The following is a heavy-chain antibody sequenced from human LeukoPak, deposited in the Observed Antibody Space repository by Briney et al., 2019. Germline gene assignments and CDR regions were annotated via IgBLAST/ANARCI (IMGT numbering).Heavy chain of an antibody. V-gene: IGHV1-46*01. D-gene: IGHD3-3*01. CDR2: INPSGGST. CDR1: GYTFTCYY. J-gene: IGHJ6*02. Sequence: ASVKVSCKASGYTFTCYYMHWVRQAPGQGLEWMGIINPSGGSTSYAQKFQGRVTMTRDTSTSTVYMELSSLRSEDTAVYYCARDLRDKGSYDFWSGYYTYYYYGMDVWGQGTTVTVSS. CDR3: ARDLRDKGSYDFWSGYYTYYYYGMDV.